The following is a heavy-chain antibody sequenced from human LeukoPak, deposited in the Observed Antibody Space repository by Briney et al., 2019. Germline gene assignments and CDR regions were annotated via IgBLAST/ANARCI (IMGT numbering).Heavy chain of an antibody. D-gene: IGHD4-17*01. CDR3: ARDGTYPDYDPDFAI. Sequence: GGSLRLSCAASGFTFSRFWMSWVRQAPGKELEWVANKKQDGSEKYYVDSVKGRFTISRDNAKNSLYLQMNSLRAEDTAVFYCARDGTYPDYDPDFAIWGQGTLATVSS. J-gene: IGHJ4*02. CDR2: KKQDGSEK. V-gene: IGHV3-7*04. CDR1: GFTFSRFW.